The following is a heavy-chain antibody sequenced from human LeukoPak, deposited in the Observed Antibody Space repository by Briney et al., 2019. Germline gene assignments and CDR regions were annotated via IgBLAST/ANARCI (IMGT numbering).Heavy chain of an antibody. CDR2: ISYDGSEN. Sequence: PGGSLRLSCAASGFTLSNYGMHWVRQAPGKGLEWVAVISYDGSENYYADSVKGRFTISRDKSKNTLYLQMNSLRAEDTAVYYCAKDRYSSSWYYFDYWGQRTLVTVSS. D-gene: IGHD6-13*01. CDR1: GFTLSNYG. J-gene: IGHJ4*02. CDR3: AKDRYSSSWYYFDY. V-gene: IGHV3-30*18.